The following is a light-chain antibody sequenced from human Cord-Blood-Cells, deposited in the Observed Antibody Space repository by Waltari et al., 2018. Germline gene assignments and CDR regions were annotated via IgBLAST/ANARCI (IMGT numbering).Light chain of an antibody. V-gene: IGKV4-1*01. J-gene: IGKJ1*01. CDR2: WAS. CDR1: QSLLYSSNNKTY. Sequence: DHLMNQSPNPLVLILGAQAPINFTASQSLLYSSNNKTYLAWYQQKPGQPPKLLIYWASTRESGVPDRFSGSGSGTDFTLTISSLQAEDFAVYYCQQYYSSPWTFGQGTKVEIK. CDR3: QQYYSSPWT.